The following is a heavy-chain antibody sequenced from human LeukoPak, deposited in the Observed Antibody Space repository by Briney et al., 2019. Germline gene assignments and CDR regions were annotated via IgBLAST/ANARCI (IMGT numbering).Heavy chain of an antibody. CDR3: ARERRSGYSSGWSINYYYYGMDV. Sequence: ALVTVSFKASGYTFTSYGISWVRQAPGQGLEWMGWISAYNGNTNYAQKLQGRVTMTTDTSTSTAYMELRSLRSDDTAVYYCARERRSGYSSGWSINYYYYGMDVWGQGTTVTVSS. J-gene: IGHJ6*02. CDR1: GYTFTSYG. CDR2: ISAYNGNT. D-gene: IGHD6-19*01. V-gene: IGHV1-18*01.